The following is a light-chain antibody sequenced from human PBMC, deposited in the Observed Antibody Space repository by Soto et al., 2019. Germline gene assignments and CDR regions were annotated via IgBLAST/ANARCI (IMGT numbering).Light chain of an antibody. CDR3: SSYTRSSPYV. Sequence: QSVLTQPASVSGSPGHSITISCTRTSSYVGGYNYVSWYQQHPGKAPKLMIYDVSNRHSGVSNRFSGSKSGNTASLTISGLQAEDEADYYCSSYTRSSPYVFGTGTKVNVL. J-gene: IGLJ1*01. CDR1: SSYVGGYNY. V-gene: IGLV2-14*01. CDR2: DVS.